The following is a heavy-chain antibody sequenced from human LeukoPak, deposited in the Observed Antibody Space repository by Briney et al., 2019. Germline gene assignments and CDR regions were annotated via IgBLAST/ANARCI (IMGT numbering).Heavy chain of an antibody. Sequence: GGSLRLSCIGYGFSLSACEFNWVRQAPGKGLEWISYINTGVRSAYYAGSVKGRFTISRDDANSAVHLEMNSLRAEDTAIYYCARETLNCGGDCFDYWGQGALVTVST. CDR1: GFSLSACE. CDR3: ARETLNCGGDCFDY. CDR2: INTGVRSA. V-gene: IGHV3-48*03. D-gene: IGHD2-21*01. J-gene: IGHJ4*02.